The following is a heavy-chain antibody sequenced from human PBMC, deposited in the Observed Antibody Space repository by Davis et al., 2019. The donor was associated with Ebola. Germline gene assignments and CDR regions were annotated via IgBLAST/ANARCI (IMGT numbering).Heavy chain of an antibody. Sequence: AASVKVSCKASGGTFSSYAISWVRQAPGQGLEWMGGIIPISGTANYAQKFQGRVTITADKSTSTAYLELSSLRSEDTAVYYCARAVTIFGVVIYYYGMDVWGQGTTVTVSS. V-gene: IGHV1-69*06. CDR2: IIPISGTA. J-gene: IGHJ6*02. D-gene: IGHD3-3*01. CDR3: ARAVTIFGVVIYYYGMDV. CDR1: GGTFSSYA.